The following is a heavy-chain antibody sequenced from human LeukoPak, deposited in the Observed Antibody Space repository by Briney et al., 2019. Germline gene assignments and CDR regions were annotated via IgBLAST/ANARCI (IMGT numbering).Heavy chain of an antibody. Sequence: SETLSLTCTVSGGSISNYYWSWIRQPAGKGLEWIGRISASGNTNYDPSLKSRVTMSVDTSMNLFALKLSSVTAADTAVYYCARQGVANAIDYWGQGTLVTVS. D-gene: IGHD3-16*01. CDR3: ARQGVANAIDY. V-gene: IGHV4-4*07. CDR2: ISASGNT. J-gene: IGHJ4*02. CDR1: GGSISNYY.